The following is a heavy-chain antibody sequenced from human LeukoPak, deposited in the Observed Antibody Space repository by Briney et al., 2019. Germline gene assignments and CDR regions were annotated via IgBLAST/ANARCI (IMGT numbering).Heavy chain of an antibody. V-gene: IGHV3-49*03. CDR3: TRYSGRTDY. Sequence: HSGGSLRLSCTSSGFTFGTYAVSWFRQAPGKGLEWVAFIRSKTFGGTTEYAASVEGRFTISRDDSKSIAYLQMNSLKTEDTAVYYCTRYSGRTDYWAREPWSPSPQ. D-gene: IGHD5-18*01. CDR1: GFTFGTYA. CDR2: IRSKTFGGTT. J-gene: IGHJ4*02.